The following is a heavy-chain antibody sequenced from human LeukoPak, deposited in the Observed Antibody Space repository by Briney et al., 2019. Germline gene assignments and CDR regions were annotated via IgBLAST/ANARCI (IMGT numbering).Heavy chain of an antibody. CDR3: ARRSTYGSGTNYLFDY. D-gene: IGHD3-10*01. Sequence: GESLKISCKGSGYTFTSHWIGWVRQMPGKGLEWMGIIYPGDSETRYSPSFQGQITISADKSISTAYLQWSSLKASDTAMYYCARRSTYGSGTNYLFDYWGQGTLVTVSS. V-gene: IGHV5-51*01. J-gene: IGHJ4*02. CDR1: GYTFTSHW. CDR2: IYPGDSET.